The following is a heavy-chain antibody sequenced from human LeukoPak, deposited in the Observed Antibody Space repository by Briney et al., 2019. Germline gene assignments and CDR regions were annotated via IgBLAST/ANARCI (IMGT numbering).Heavy chain of an antibody. CDR3: ARDRYSGYDPGLLDY. Sequence: PSETLSLTCTVSGRSISSGGYYWSWIRQHPGKGLEWNGYIYSSGSTYYNPSLKSRVTISVDTSKNQFSLKLSSVTAADTAVYYCARDRYSGYDPGLLDYWGQGTLVTVSS. V-gene: IGHV4-31*03. D-gene: IGHD5-12*01. CDR2: IYSSGST. CDR1: GRSISSGGYY. J-gene: IGHJ4*02.